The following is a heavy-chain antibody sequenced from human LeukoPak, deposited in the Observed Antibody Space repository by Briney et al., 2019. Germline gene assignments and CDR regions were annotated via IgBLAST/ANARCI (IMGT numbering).Heavy chain of an antibody. CDR2: INPNSGDA. D-gene: IGHD1-26*01. J-gene: IGHJ5*02. Sequence: ASVKVSCKASGYTFTGYFMHWVRQAPGQGLEWMGWINPNSGDANYAQKFQGRVTMTRDTSISTAYMELSRLRSDDTAVYYCARDYSGEWEQLTGWWFDPWGQGTLVIVSS. CDR3: ARDYSGEWEQLTGWWFDP. CDR1: GYTFTGYF. V-gene: IGHV1-2*02.